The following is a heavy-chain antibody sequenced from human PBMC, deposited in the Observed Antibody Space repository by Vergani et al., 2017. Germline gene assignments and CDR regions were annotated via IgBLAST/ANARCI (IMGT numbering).Heavy chain of an antibody. V-gene: IGHV4-4*07. D-gene: IGHD1-26*01. J-gene: IGHJ5*02. Sequence: QVQLQESGPGLVKPSETLSLTCTVSGGSISSYYWSWIRQPAGKGREWIGRIYTSGSTNYNPSLKSRVTMSVATSKNQFSLNLRSVTAAGTAVYYCASDLSGSYCPGNGFDPWGQGTLVTVSS. CDR1: GGSISSYY. CDR2: IYTSGST. CDR3: ASDLSGSYCPGNGFDP.